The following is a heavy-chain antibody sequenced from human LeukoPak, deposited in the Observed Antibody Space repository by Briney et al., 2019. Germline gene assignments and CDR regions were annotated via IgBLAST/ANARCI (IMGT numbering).Heavy chain of an antibody. Sequence: GGSLRLSCAASGFTFSSYAMHWVRKAPGKGLEWVALISYDGSNKYSADSVKGRFTISRDNSKNTLYLQMNSLRAEDTAVYYCARGARGSGWRGFDYWGQGTLVTVSS. CDR3: ARGARGSGWRGFDY. CDR2: ISYDGSNK. CDR1: GFTFSSYA. J-gene: IGHJ4*02. D-gene: IGHD6-19*01. V-gene: IGHV3-30*04.